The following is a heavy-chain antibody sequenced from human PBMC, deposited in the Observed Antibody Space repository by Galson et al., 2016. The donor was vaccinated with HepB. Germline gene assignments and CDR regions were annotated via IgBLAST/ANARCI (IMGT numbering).Heavy chain of an antibody. Sequence: SVKVSCKASGHTFISNSVTWVRRAPGQGLEWMGWLNAYNGNTHYAQNLQGRVTMTTETSTNTAYMELRSLRPDDTAVYYCATYQEGSGRVWFDPWGQGTLVTVSS. CDR1: GHTFISNS. V-gene: IGHV1-18*04. D-gene: IGHD3-10*01. CDR3: ATYQEGSGRVWFDP. CDR2: LNAYNGNT. J-gene: IGHJ5*02.